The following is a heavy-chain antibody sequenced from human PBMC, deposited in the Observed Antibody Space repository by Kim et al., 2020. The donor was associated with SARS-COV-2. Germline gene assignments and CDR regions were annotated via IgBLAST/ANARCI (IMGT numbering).Heavy chain of an antibody. V-gene: IGHV4-31*03. CDR1: GASIRSPTYT. J-gene: IGHJ4*02. Sequence: SETLSLTCTVSGASIRSPTYTWNWIRLHPGKGLEWIAYIYYGGSTHYNPSLESRVTISIDTSNNQFSLKLTSVTAADTAVYFCASGYKRLFWFGNTLAPSYFDSWGQGNLVTVSS. CDR3: ASGYKRLFWFGNTLAPSYFDS. D-gene: IGHD3-10*01. CDR2: IYYGGST.